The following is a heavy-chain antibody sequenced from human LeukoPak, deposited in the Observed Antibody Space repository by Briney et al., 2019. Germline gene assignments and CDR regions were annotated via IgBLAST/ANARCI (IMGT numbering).Heavy chain of an antibody. CDR3: ARQWDILTVNNWFDT. J-gene: IGHJ5*02. Sequence: PSETLSLTCTVSGGSISSSTYYWGWIRQPPGKGLEWIGSIYYGGSAYHNPSLKSRVTLSVDTSKNQFFLTLSSVPATDTAVYYCARQWDILTVNNWFDTWGQGTLVTVSS. CDR1: GGSISSSTYY. CDR2: IYYGGSA. V-gene: IGHV4-39*01. D-gene: IGHD3-9*01.